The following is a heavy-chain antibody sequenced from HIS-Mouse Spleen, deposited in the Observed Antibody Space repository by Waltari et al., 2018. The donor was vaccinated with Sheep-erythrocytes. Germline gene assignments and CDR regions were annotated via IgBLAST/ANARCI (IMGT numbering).Heavy chain of an antibody. CDR3: ARHKDTAMVHFDY. CDR1: GGSISSSSYY. CDR2: IYSSGST. V-gene: IGHV4-39*01. Sequence: QLQLQESGPGLVKPSETLSLTCPVPGGSISSSSYYWGWIRQPPGKGLEWIGSIYSSGSTYYNPSLKSRVTISVDTSKNQFSLKLSSVTAADTAVYYCARHKDTAMVHFDYWGQGTLVTVSS. J-gene: IGHJ4*02. D-gene: IGHD5-18*01.